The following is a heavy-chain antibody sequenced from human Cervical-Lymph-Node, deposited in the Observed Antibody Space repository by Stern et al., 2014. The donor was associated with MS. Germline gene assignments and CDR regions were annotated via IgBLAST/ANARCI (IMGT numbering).Heavy chain of an antibody. CDR3: TKAWDS. CDR1: GYRFTSDD. CDR2: MNPDSGDT. V-gene: IGHV1-8*01. Sequence: VQSGAEVKKVGASVKVSCKTSGYRFTSDDINWVRQASGQGLEWMGSMNPDSGDTGYAQKFQGRLTIARDTSISTAYMELTTLRVEDTAVYYCTKAWDSWGQGTLVTVSS. J-gene: IGHJ4*02.